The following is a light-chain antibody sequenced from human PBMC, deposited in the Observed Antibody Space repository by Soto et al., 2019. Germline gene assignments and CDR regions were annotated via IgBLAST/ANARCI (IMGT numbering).Light chain of an antibody. CDR3: QQFNAYPLT. CDR2: GAS. J-gene: IGKJ4*01. V-gene: IGKV1-9*01. Sequence: DVQLTQSPSFLSASVGDSVTISCRASQGISDYLAWYQQKPGKAPKLLIYGASTLQSGVPSRFSGSASGTVFTLTISSLQPEDFATYFCQQFNAYPLTFGGGTKLEIK. CDR1: QGISDY.